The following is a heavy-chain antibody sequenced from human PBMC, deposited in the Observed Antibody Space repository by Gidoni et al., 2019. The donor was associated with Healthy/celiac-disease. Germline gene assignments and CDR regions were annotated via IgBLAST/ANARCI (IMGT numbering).Heavy chain of an antibody. D-gene: IGHD3-3*01. CDR3: ARKEWLTDFDY. Sequence: QVQLVESGGGVVQPGRSLRLSCAASGFTFSSYAMHWVRQAPGKGLEWVAVISYDGSNKYYADSVKGRFTISRDNSKNTLYLQMNSLRAEDTAVYYCARKEWLTDFDYWGQGTLVTVSS. V-gene: IGHV3-30*01. J-gene: IGHJ4*02. CDR1: GFTFSSYA. CDR2: ISYDGSNK.